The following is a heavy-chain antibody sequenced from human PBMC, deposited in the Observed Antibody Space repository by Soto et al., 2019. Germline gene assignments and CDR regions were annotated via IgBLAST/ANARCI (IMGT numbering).Heavy chain of an antibody. CDR1: GFTFSSYA. CDR2: ISGSGGST. D-gene: IGHD3-16*01. V-gene: IGHV3-23*01. J-gene: IGHJ4*02. CDR3: AKDQLGDYANPLDYFDY. Sequence: GESLKISCAASGFTFSSYAMSWVRQAPGKGLEWVSAISGSGGSTYYADSVKGRFTISRDNSKNTLYLQMNSLRAEDTAVYYCAKDQLGDYANPLDYFDYWGQGTLVTVSS.